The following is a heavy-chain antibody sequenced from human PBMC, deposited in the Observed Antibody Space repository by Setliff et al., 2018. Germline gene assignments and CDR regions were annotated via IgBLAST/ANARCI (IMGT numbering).Heavy chain of an antibody. Sequence: QSGGSLRLSCAASGFTFSNYAMSWVRQAPGEGLEWVSAISASGRTTYSADSVKGRFTISRDNSKNTLYLQMNSLRGEDTAVYYCVRDRWKVMVNKGDDAFDLWGQGTMVTVSS. D-gene: IGHD5-18*01. CDR2: ISASGRTT. CDR1: GFTFSNYA. V-gene: IGHV3-23*01. CDR3: VRDRWKVMVNKGDDAFDL. J-gene: IGHJ3*01.